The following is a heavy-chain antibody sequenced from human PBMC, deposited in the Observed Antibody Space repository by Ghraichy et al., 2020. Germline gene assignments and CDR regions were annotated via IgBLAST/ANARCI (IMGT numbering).Heavy chain of an antibody. Sequence: SVKVSCKASGGTFSSYAISWVRQAPGQGLEWMGGIIPIFGTANYAQKFQGRVTITADKSTSTAYLELSSLRSEDTAVYYCAREGRYCSGGSCYSDYYYGMDVWGQGTTVTVSS. CDR3: AREGRYCSGGSCYSDYYYGMDV. CDR1: GGTFSSYA. D-gene: IGHD2-15*01. V-gene: IGHV1-69*06. CDR2: IIPIFGTA. J-gene: IGHJ6*02.